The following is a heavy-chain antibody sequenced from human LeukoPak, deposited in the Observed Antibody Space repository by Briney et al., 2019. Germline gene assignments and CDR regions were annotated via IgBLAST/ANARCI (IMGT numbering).Heavy chain of an antibody. D-gene: IGHD3-16*02. J-gene: IGHJ5*02. V-gene: IGHV4-39*07. CDR1: GGSISTNDYY. CDR3: ARDKGAPYDYVWGSYRLSWFDP. Sequence: SETLSLTCSVSGGSISTNDYYWDWIRQPPGVGLEYIGSIYYSGSTYYNPSLKSRVTISVDTSKNQFSLKLSSVTAADTAVYYCARDKGAPYDYVWGSYRLSWFDPWGQGTLVTVSS. CDR2: IYYSGST.